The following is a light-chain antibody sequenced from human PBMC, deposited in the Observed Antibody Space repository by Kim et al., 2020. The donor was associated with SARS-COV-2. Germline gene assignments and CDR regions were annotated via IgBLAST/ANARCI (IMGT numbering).Light chain of an antibody. CDR3: CSYAVSPYV. CDR2: DVN. V-gene: IGLV2-11*01. Sequence: QSALTQPLSVSGSPGQSVTISCTGTSSDVGGYDFVSWYQHHPGRAPKVIIYDVNKRPSGVPDRFSGSKSGNTASLTISGLQADDEADYFCCSYAVSPYVLASGTKVTVL. J-gene: IGLJ1*01. CDR1: SSDVGGYDF.